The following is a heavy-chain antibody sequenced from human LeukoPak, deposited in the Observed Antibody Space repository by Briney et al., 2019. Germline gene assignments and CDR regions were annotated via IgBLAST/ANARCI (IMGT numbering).Heavy chain of an antibody. D-gene: IGHD6-13*01. CDR2: IIPILGIA. Sequence: SVKVSCKASGGTFSSCAISWVRQAPGQGLEWMGRIIPILGIANYAQKFQGRVTITADKSTSTAYMELSSLRSEDTAVYYCARDIAPSRSHTIAAAGTDLWGRGTLVTVSS. CDR1: GGTFSSCA. V-gene: IGHV1-69*04. J-gene: IGHJ2*01. CDR3: ARDIAPSRSHTIAAAGTDL.